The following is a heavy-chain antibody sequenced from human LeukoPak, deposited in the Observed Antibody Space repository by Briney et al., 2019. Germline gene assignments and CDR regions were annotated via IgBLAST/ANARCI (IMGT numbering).Heavy chain of an antibody. CDR1: GFTFSSFA. V-gene: IGHV3-23*01. J-gene: IGHJ6*02. CDR2: ITASGGST. Sequence: GGSLRLSCVVSGFTFSSFAMHCVREAPGEGVVCGSGITASGGSTYYTDSVKGRFTISRDNSKNTLFMQMNSLRDEDTALYYCAKYVGQSGSNFYGLDVWGQGTAVTVSS. CDR3: AKYVGQSGSNFYGLDV. D-gene: IGHD1-26*01.